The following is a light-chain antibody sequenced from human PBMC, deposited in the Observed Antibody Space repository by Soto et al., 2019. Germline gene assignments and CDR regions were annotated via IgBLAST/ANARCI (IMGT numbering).Light chain of an antibody. Sequence: EIVITQSPATLSLSPGERATLSCRASQSVSSSNLAWYQQKPGQAPRLLIYGVFNRATGIPDRFSGSGSGTDFTLTISRLEPEDFAVYYCQQYGSSLLTFGQGTRLEI. CDR3: QQYGSSLLT. CDR2: GVF. V-gene: IGKV3-20*01. J-gene: IGKJ5*01. CDR1: QSVSSSN.